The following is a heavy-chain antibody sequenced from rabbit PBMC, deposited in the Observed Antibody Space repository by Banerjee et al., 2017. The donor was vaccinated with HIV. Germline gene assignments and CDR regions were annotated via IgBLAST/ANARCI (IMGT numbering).Heavy chain of an antibody. J-gene: IGHJ6*01. CDR3: ARGGGL. CDR2: IDPVFGSA. CDR1: GFTISNNY. V-gene: IGHV1S7*01. Sequence: QLVESRGGLVTPGGSLKLSCKASGFTISNNYWMNWVRQAPGKGLEWIGYIDPVFGSAYYASWVNGRFSISRENTQNTVSLQLNSLTAADTATYFCARGGGLWGPGTLVTVS.